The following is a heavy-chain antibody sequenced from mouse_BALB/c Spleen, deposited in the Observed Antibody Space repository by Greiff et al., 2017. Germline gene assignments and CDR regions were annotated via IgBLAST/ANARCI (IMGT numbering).Heavy chain of an antibody. CDR3: ARSGITFYYAMDY. CDR2: INPYNGAT. D-gene: IGHD2-4*01. Sequence: VQLQQSGPELVKPGASVKISCKASGYSFTGYYMHWVKQSHVKSLEWIGRINPYNGATSYNQNFKDKASLTVDKSSSTAYMELHSLTSEDSAVYYCARSGITFYYAMDYWGQGTSVTVSS. V-gene: IGHV1-31*01. J-gene: IGHJ4*01. CDR1: GYSFTGYY.